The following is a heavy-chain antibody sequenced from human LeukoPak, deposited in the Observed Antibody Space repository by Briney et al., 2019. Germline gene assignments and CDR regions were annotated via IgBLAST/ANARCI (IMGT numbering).Heavy chain of an antibody. D-gene: IGHD3-22*01. CDR1: GGTFSSSA. V-gene: IGHV1-69*01. J-gene: IGHJ4*02. CDR3: ARELLPGGFADY. CDR2: IIPIFHTS. Sequence: GSSVKVSCKASGGTFSSSAISWVRQAPGQGLEWMGGIIPIFHTSTYARKFQARLTITADESTHTGYMELSSLGSDDTAIYYCARELLPGGFADYWGQGTLVTVSS.